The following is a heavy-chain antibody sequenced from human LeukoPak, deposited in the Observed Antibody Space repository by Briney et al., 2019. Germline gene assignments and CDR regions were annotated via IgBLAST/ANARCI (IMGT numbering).Heavy chain of an antibody. CDR1: GFTLRTYG. J-gene: IGHJ4*02. V-gene: IGHV3-30*02. D-gene: IGHD2-15*01. Sequence: GGSLRLSCAASGFTLRTYGMHWVRQAPGKGLEWVAFIRNDESNKYYADSVKGRFTISRDNSKNTLYLQMKSLRAEDTAVYFCAKVIGGSSAWYARGFDYWGQGTLVTVSS. CDR3: AKVIGGSSAWYARGFDY. CDR2: IRNDESNK.